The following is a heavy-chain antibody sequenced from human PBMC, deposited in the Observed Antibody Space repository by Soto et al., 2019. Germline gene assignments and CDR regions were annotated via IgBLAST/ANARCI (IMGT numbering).Heavy chain of an antibody. V-gene: IGHV1-69*19. J-gene: IGHJ6*02. Sequence: QVQLVQSGAEVKKPGSSVKVSCKASGGTFSSYAISWVRQAPGQGLEWMGGIIPIFGPANYAQKFQGRVTITADHSTSTPYVELSSLRSEDTAVYYCASVEYCSSHTCSYDRDYYYYYSMDVWGQGTTVTVCS. D-gene: IGHD2-2*01. CDR3: ASVEYCSSHTCSYDRDYYYYYSMDV. CDR2: IIPIFGPA. CDR1: GGTFSSYA.